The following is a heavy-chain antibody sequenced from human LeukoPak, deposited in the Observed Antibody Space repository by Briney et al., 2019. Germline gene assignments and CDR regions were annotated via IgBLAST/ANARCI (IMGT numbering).Heavy chain of an antibody. CDR1: GYTFTGYY. CDR2: IIPIFGTA. J-gene: IGHJ3*02. CDR3: ARASKDDAFDI. Sequence: SVKVSCKASGYTFTGYYMHWVRQAPGQGLEWMGGIIPIFGTANYAQKFQGRVTITADESTSTAYMELSSLRSEDTAVYYCARASKDDAFDIWGQGTMVTVSS. V-gene: IGHV1-69*13.